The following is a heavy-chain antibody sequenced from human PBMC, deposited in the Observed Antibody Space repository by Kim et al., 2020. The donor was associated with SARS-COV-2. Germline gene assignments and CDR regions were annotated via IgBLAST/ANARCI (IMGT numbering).Heavy chain of an antibody. CDR3: GKGPKWSGGYCLEY. D-gene: IGHD2-21*02. J-gene: IGHJ4*02. Sequence: AHTVKGRITISRDNSQNTLYLQMDTLRVEDTAVYYCGKGPKWSGGYCLEYWGQGTLVTVAS. V-gene: IGHV3-23*01.